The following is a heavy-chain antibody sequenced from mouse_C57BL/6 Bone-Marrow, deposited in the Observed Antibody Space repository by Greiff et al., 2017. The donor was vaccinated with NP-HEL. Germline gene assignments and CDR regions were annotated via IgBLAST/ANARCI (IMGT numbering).Heavy chain of an antibody. J-gene: IGHJ2*01. D-gene: IGHD1-1*01. V-gene: IGHV1-63*01. Sequence: QVQLQQSGAELVRPGTPVKMSCKASGYTFTNYWIGWAKQRPGHGLEWIGDIYPGGGYTNYNEKFKGKATLTADKSSSTAYMQFSSLTSEDSAIYYCARGYYGSPFDYWGQGTTLTVSS. CDR2: IYPGGGYT. CDR3: ARGYYGSPFDY. CDR1: GYTFTNYW.